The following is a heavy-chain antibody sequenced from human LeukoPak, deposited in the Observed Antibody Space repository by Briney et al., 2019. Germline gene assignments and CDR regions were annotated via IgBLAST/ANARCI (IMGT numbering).Heavy chain of an antibody. CDR3: ARALYDSSGLLFDY. CDR2: IIPILGIA. J-gene: IGHJ4*02. CDR1: GGTFSSYA. V-gene: IGHV1-69*04. Sequence: ASVKVSCKASGGTFSSYAISWVRQAPGQGLEWMGRIIPILGIANYAQKFQGRVMITADKSTSTAYMELSSLRSEDTAVYYCARALYDSSGLLFDYWGQGTLVTVSS. D-gene: IGHD3-22*01.